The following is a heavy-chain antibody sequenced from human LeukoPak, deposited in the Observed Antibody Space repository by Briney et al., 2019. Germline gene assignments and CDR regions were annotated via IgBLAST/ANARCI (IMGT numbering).Heavy chain of an antibody. CDR3: ARAWFSGYFDY. CDR2: IYYSGST. CDR1: GGSISSGDYY. V-gene: IGHV4-61*08. Sequence: SQTLSLTCTVSGGSISSGDYYWSWIRQPPGKGLEWIGYIYYSGSTNYNPSLKSRVTISVDTSKNQFSLKLSSVTAADTAVYYCARAWFSGYFDYWGQGTLVTVSS. D-gene: IGHD3-10*01. J-gene: IGHJ4*02.